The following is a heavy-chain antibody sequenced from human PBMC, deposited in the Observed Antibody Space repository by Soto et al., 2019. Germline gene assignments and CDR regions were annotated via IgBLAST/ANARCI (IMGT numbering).Heavy chain of an antibody. D-gene: IGHD7-27*01. CDR2: INSDGSST. V-gene: IGHV3-74*01. Sequence: GESLKISCAASGFTFNTYWMHWVRQAPGKGLVWVSRINSDGSSTFYADSVKGRFTISRDNAKNTLYLQMNSLRAEDTAVYYCASSLLTPFDYWGQGTLVTVSS. J-gene: IGHJ4*02. CDR3: ASSLLTPFDY. CDR1: GFTFNTYW.